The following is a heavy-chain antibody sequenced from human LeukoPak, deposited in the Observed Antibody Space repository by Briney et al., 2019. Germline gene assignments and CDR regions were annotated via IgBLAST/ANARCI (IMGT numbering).Heavy chain of an antibody. J-gene: IGHJ4*02. CDR2: FDYSGST. V-gene: IGHV4-59*01. CDR1: GGSISSYY. D-gene: IGHD5-18*01. Sequence: SETLSLTCTVSGGSISSYYWSWIRQPPGKGLEWIGSFDYSGSTNYNPSLKSRVTISVDTSKNQFSLTLSSVTAVDTAVYYCASRYSYGPGGFDYWGQGTLVTVSS. CDR3: ASRYSYGPGGFDY.